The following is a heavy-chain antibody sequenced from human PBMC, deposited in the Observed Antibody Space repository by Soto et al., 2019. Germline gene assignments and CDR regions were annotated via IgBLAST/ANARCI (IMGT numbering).Heavy chain of an antibody. D-gene: IGHD6-19*01. J-gene: IGHJ5*02. Sequence: GGSLRLSCAASGFTFSSYWMSWVRQAPGKGLEWVANIKQDGSEKYYVDSVKGRFTISRDNAKNSLYLQMNSLRAEDTAVYYCARDSSSGWYVWFDPWGQGTLVTVSS. CDR1: GFTFSSYW. CDR3: ARDSSSGWYVWFDP. CDR2: IKQDGSEK. V-gene: IGHV3-7*03.